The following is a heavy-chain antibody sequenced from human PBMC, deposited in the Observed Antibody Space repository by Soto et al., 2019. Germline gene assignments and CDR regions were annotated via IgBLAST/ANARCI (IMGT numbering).Heavy chain of an antibody. D-gene: IGHD2-15*01. V-gene: IGHV3-43*01. Sequence: GGSLRLSCAASGFTFDDYTMHWVRQAPGKGLEWVSLISWDGGSTYYADSVKGRFTISRDNSKNSLYLQMNSLRTEDTALYYCAKGAATSRRPPSYWGQGTLVTVSS. CDR1: GFTFDDYT. CDR3: AKGAATSRRPPSY. CDR2: ISWDGGST. J-gene: IGHJ4*02.